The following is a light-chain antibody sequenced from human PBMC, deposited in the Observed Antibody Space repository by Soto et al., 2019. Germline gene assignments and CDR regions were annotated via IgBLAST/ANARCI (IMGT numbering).Light chain of an antibody. CDR3: PVSAFLPLP. V-gene: IGKV1-33*01. CDR2: DAS. Sequence: IQVNISAVSLSSYIEDRVTITCQASQDISNYLNWYQQKPGKAPKLLIYDASNLETGVPSRFSGSGSGTDFTFTISCLQPEDITPYYCPVSAFLPLPFGGLTNADIK. CDR1: QDISNY. J-gene: IGKJ4*01.